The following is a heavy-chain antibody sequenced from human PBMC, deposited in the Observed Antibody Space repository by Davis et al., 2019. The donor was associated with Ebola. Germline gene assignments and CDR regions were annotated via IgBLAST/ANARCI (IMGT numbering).Heavy chain of an antibody. D-gene: IGHD2-15*01. J-gene: IGHJ5*02. V-gene: IGHV1-46*01. CDR1: GYTFTSYY. CDR2: INPSGGST. CDR3: ARQGGTYCSGGSCYPYRWFDP. Sequence: APVKVSCKASGYTFTSYYMHWVRQAPGQGLEWMGIINPSGGSTSYAQKFQGRVTMTRDTSTSTVYMELSSLRSEDTAVYYCARQGGTYCSGGSCYPYRWFDPWGQGTLVTVSS.